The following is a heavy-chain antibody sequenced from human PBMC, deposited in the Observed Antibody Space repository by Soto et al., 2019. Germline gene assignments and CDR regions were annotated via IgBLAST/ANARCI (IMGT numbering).Heavy chain of an antibody. Sequence: QLQLQESGSGLVKPSQTLSLTCAVSVGSIDSVGYSWNWIRQPPGKGLEWIGYIYHTGAAHYNASLEGRVSLSEDLSKNQVSQRLTSETAAAPAVYYCVSAGLILPCEHWGEGIFFTVSS. V-gene: IGHV4-30-2*01. D-gene: IGHD2-15*01. CDR1: VGSIDSVGYS. CDR2: IYHTGAA. CDR3: VSAGLILPCEH. J-gene: IGHJ4*02.